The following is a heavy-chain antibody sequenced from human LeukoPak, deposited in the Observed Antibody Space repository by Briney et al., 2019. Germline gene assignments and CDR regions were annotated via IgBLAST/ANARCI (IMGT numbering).Heavy chain of an antibody. CDR1: GGSISSGDYY. D-gene: IGHD3-3*01. CDR3: ARGLRFLEWLANPDY. J-gene: IGHJ4*02. V-gene: IGHV4-30-4*08. CDR2: IYYSGST. Sequence: SETLSLTCTVSGGSISSGDYYWSWIRQPPGKGLEWIGYIYYSGSTYYNPSLKSRVTISVDTSKNQFSLKLSSVTAADTAVYYCARGLRFLEWLANPDYWGQGTLVTVSS.